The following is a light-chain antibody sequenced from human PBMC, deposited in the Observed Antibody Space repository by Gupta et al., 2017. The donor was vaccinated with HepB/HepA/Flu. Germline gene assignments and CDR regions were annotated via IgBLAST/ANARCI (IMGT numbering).Light chain of an antibody. CDR2: SAS. CDR3: QRTYTAPALT. CDR1: EGISSY. V-gene: IGKV1-27*01. Sequence: DIQLTQSPCTLSSSVGDRVTITCRASEGISSYLNCYRQKPWKVPKLLIYSASYFQSGVPSRFSGSGSGTDFTLTISSLQPEDVATYYGQRTYTAPALTFGGGTKVEIK. J-gene: IGKJ4*01.